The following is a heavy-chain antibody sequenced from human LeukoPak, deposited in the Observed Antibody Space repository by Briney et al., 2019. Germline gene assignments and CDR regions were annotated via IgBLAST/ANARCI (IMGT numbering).Heavy chain of an antibody. CDR3: ARDFPSRAYYYDSSGYSSFDY. D-gene: IGHD3-22*01. CDR1: GGTFSRYA. Sequence: SVKVSCKASGGTFSRYAISWVRQAPGQGLEWMGGIIPIFGTANYAQKFQGRVTITADESTSTAYMELSSLRSEDTAVYYCARDFPSRAYYYDSSGYSSFDYWGQGTLVTVSS. V-gene: IGHV1-69*01. CDR2: IIPIFGTA. J-gene: IGHJ4*02.